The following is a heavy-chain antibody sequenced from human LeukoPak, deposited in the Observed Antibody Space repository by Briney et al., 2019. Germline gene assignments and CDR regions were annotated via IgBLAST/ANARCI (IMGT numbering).Heavy chain of an antibody. CDR1: DGSISSNNW. CDR2: IFHSGST. D-gene: IGHD3-22*01. CDR3: ARVLSGSNFDY. V-gene: IGHV4-4*02. Sequence: SETLSLTCAVSDGSISSNNWWSWVRQPPGKGLEWIGEIFHSGSTNYNPSLKSRVTISVDKSKNQFSLRLSSVTAADTAVYYCARVLSGSNFDYWGQGTLVTVSS. J-gene: IGHJ4*02.